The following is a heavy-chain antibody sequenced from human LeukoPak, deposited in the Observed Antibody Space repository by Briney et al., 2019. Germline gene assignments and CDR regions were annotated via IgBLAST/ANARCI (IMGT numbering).Heavy chain of an antibody. Sequence: ASVKVSCNASGYTFTSYDINWLRQATGQRLEWRGGMSPNSGNAGYAQKFQCRVTMTSNTSISTAYMELSSLRSEDTAVYYCATTHPYCSSTICIQNGDTFDYWGQGTLVTVSS. CDR1: GYTFTSYD. CDR3: ATTHPYCSSTICIQNGDTFDY. D-gene: IGHD2-2*01. V-gene: IGHV1-8*01. CDR2: MSPNSGNA. J-gene: IGHJ4*02.